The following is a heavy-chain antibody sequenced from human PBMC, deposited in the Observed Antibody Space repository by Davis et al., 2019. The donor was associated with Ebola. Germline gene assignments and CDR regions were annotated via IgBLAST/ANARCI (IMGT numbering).Heavy chain of an antibody. D-gene: IGHD4-17*01. CDR3: TRGTVGADY. CDR2: IRSKAYGGTT. Sequence: GGSLRLSCAASGFTVSSNYMSWVRQAPGKGLEWVGFIRSKAYGGTTEYAASVKGRFTISRDDSKSIAYLQMNSLKTEDTAVYYCTRGTVGADYWGQGTLVTVSS. J-gene: IGHJ4*02. V-gene: IGHV3-49*04. CDR1: GFTVSSNY.